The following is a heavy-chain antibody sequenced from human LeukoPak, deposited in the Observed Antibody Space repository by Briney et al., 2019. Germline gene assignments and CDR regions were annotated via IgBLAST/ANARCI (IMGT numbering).Heavy chain of an antibody. V-gene: IGHV3-21*01. CDR2: ISSSSSYI. CDR1: GFTFNTYA. CDR3: AGGYSYGRVDY. Sequence: GGSLRLSCAASGFTFNTYAMSWVRQAPGKGLEWVSSISSSSSYIYYADSVKGRFTISRDNAKNSLYLQMNSLRAEDTAVYYCAGGYSYGRVDYWGQGTLVTVSS. D-gene: IGHD5-18*01. J-gene: IGHJ4*02.